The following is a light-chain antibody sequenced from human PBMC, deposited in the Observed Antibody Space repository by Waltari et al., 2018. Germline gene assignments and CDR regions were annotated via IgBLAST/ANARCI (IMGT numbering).Light chain of an antibody. V-gene: IGKV1-33*01. CDR2: ESA. CDR3: QQYNTLPGT. J-gene: IGKJ1*01. CDR1: QDITKL. Sequence: DIQLPQSPSPLSASLGDRVTITCQARQDITKLLNRYREKPGKAPKLRIYESANLESGVSSRFSVRASGTDYSLTISSLQPEDIGTYYCQQYNTLPGTVGQGTKVEIK.